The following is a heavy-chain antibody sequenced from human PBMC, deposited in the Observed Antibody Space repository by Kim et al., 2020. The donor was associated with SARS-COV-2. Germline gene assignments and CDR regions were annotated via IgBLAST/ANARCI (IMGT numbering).Heavy chain of an antibody. J-gene: IGHJ4*02. CDR3: ARVALEGVWFGEFPFDY. CDR2: TRNKANSYTT. V-gene: IGHV3-72*01. D-gene: IGHD3-10*01. CDR1: GFTFSDHY. Sequence: GGSLRLSCAASGFTFSDHYMDWVRQAPGKGLEWVGRTRNKANSYTTEYAASVKGRFTISRDDSKNSLYLQMNSLKTEDTAVYYCARVALEGVWFGEFPFDYWGQGTLVTVSS.